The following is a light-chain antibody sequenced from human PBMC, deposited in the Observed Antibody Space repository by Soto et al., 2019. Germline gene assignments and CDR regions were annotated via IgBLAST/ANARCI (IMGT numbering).Light chain of an antibody. CDR1: QSVSSN. J-gene: IGKJ2*01. Sequence: EMVMTQSPATLSMSPGERATLSCRASQSVSSNLAWYQQKPGQAPRLLIYGASTRAGGIPARFSGSGSGTEFTLTISSLQSEDVGVYFCQQYNNWPPYTFGQGTKLEIK. CDR2: GAS. V-gene: IGKV3-15*01. CDR3: QQYNNWPPYT.